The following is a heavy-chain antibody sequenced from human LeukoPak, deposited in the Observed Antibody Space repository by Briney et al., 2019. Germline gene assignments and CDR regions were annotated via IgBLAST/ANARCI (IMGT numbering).Heavy chain of an antibody. J-gene: IGHJ4*02. Sequence: RSLRLSCAASGFTFSSYAMHWVRQAPGKGLEWVAVISYDGSNKYYADSVKGRFAISRDNSKNTVYLQMNSLRVEDTAVYYCARANTPFADYWGQGTLVTVSS. CDR1: GFTFSSYA. CDR2: ISYDGSNK. V-gene: IGHV3-30*09. CDR3: ARANTPFADY. D-gene: IGHD2-2*02.